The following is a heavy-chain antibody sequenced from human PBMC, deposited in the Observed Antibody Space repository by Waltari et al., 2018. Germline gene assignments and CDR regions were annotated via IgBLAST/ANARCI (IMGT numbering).Heavy chain of an antibody. V-gene: IGHV2-70*04. D-gene: IGHD6-19*01. CDR2: IDWDDDK. J-gene: IGHJ4*02. CDR1: GFSLSTSGMR. CDR3: ARTPRGAVAGMFDY. Sequence: QVTLKESGPALVKPTQTLTLTCTFSGFSLSTSGMRVSWNRQPPGKALEWLARIDWDDDKFYSTSLKTRLTISKDTSKNQVVLTMTNMDPVDTATYYCARTPRGAVAGMFDYWGQGTLVTVSS.